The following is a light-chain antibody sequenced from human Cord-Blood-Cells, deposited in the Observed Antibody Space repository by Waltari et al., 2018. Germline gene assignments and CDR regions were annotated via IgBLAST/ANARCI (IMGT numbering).Light chain of an antibody. CDR2: SNN. Sequence: QSVLTQPPSASGTPGPRVTLSCSGSSSNIGSNTVTWYQQLPGTAPKLLIYSNNQRPSGVPDRFSGSKSGTSASLAISGLQSEDEADYYCAAWDDSLNGVVFGGGTKLTVL. CDR3: AAWDDSLNGVV. V-gene: IGLV1-44*01. CDR1: SSNIGSNT. J-gene: IGLJ2*01.